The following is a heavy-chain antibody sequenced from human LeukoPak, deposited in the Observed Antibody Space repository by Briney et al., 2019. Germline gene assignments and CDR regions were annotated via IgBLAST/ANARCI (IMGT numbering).Heavy chain of an antibody. D-gene: IGHD2-2*02. CDR2: ISGSGGST. J-gene: IGHJ4*02. CDR3: AKQRDDIVVVPAAIGDY. CDR1: GFTFSSYA. Sequence: GGSLRLSCAASGFTFSSYAMSWVRQAPGKGLEWVSAISGSGGSTYYADSVKGRFTISRDNSKNTLYLQMNSLRAEDTAVYYCAKQRDDIVVVPAAIGDYWGQGTLVTVSS. V-gene: IGHV3-23*01.